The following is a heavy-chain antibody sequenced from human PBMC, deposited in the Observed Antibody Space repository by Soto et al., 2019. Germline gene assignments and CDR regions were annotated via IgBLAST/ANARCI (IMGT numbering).Heavy chain of an antibody. V-gene: IGHV3-9*01. CDR1: GCDFDDHA. CDR3: TRDIFRTITTVDF. CDR2: ISWNGAFT. D-gene: IGHD4-4*01. Sequence: GGSLRLSCVGSGCDFDDHAMSWVRQAPGKGLEWVSGISWNGAFTGYANSVRGRFTISRDDAKNSLFLQMNSLRPEDTAFYYCTRDIFRTITTVDFWGQGTLVTVSS. J-gene: IGHJ4*02.